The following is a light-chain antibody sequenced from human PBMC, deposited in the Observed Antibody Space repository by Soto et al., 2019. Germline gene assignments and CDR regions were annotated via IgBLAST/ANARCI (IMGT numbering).Light chain of an antibody. Sequence: DIQMTQSPSSLSASVGDRVTITCRASQNIDNYLTWYQQTPGKAPKLLIYAASSLQSGVPSRFSGSGAGRDFSLTISSLQPEDFATYYCQQSYSTPRTFGQGTKVE. V-gene: IGKV1-39*01. CDR3: QQSYSTPRT. CDR2: AAS. J-gene: IGKJ1*01. CDR1: QNIDNY.